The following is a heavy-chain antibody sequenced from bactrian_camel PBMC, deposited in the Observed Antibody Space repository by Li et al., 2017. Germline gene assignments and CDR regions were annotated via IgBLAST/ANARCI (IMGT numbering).Heavy chain of an antibody. D-gene: IGHD6*01. V-gene: IGHV3S40*01. J-gene: IGHJ4*01. Sequence: VQLVESGGGSVQVGGSLRLSCAASGFTFSNYAMSWVRQAPGKGLEWVSAINRGGGSTYYSDSVKGRFTISRDNAKNTLYLQLNSLKIEDTAMYYCAKSVVVGTDLYYVGMDYWGQGTQVTVS. CDR1: GFTFSNYA. CDR2: INRGGGST. CDR3: AKSVVVGTDLYYVGMDY.